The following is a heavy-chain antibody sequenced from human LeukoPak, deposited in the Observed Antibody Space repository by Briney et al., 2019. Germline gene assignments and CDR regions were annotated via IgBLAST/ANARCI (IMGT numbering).Heavy chain of an antibody. D-gene: IGHD1-26*01. CDR1: GFTFSSYS. J-gene: IGHJ3*02. V-gene: IGHV3-21*04. CDR2: ISSSSSYI. Sequence: PGGFLRLSCAASGFTFSSYSMNWVRQAPGKGLEWVSSISSSSSYIYYADSVKGRFTISRDNSKNTPYLQMNSLRAEDTAVYYCARTLARASSSGSYYGAFDIWGQGTMVTVSS. CDR3: ARTLARASSSGSYYGAFDI.